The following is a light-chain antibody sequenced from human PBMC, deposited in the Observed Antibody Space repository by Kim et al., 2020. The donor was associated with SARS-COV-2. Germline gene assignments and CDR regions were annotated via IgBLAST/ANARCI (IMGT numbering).Light chain of an antibody. CDR1: SSDLSGYNY. CDR3: SSYAGSNNWV. J-gene: IGLJ2*01. CDR2: EVN. Sequence: GQSVTISCTGPSSDLSGYNYVSWYQQHPGKAPKLMIYEVNKRPSGVPDRFSGSKSGNTASLTVSGLQADDEADYYCSSYAGSNNWVFGGGTQLTVL. V-gene: IGLV2-8*01.